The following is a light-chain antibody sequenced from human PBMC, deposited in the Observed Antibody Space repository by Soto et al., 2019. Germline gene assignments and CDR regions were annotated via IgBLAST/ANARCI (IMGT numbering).Light chain of an antibody. Sequence: EIVLTQSPSTLSLSPGERATLSCRASQSVSSSYLAWYQQKPGQAPRLLIYGASSRATGIPDRFSGSGSGTEFTLTIRSLQSEDFAVYYCQQYKNWLTWTFGQGTKVDIK. CDR1: QSVSSSY. CDR3: QQYKNWLTWT. V-gene: IGKV3-20*01. CDR2: GAS. J-gene: IGKJ1*01.